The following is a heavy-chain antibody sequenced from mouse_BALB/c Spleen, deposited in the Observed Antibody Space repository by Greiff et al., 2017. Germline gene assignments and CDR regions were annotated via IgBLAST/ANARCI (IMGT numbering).Heavy chain of an antibody. CDR2: ISSGSSTI. D-gene: IGHD2-4*01. CDR3: ARCLSTMITTWAMDY. CDR1: GFTFSSFG. J-gene: IGHJ4*01. V-gene: IGHV5-17*02. Sequence: EVMLVESGGGLVQPGGSRKLSCAASGFTFSSFGMHWVRQAPEKGLEWVAYISSGSSTIYYADTVKGRFTISRDNPKNTLFLQMTSLRSEDTAMYYCARCLSTMITTWAMDYWGQGTSVTVSS.